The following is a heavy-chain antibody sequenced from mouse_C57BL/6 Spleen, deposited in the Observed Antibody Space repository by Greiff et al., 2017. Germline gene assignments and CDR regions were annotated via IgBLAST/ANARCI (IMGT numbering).Heavy chain of an antibody. D-gene: IGHD2-1*01. CDR1: GYTFTNYW. CDR2: IYPGGGYT. J-gene: IGHJ2*01. Sequence: VQLQQSGAELVRPGTSVKMSCKASGYTFTNYWIGWAKQRPGHGLEWIGDIYPGGGYTNYNEKFKGKATLTADKSSSTAYMQFSSLTSEDSAIYYCARGAYGNYAYFDYWGQGTTLTVSS. CDR3: ARGAYGNYAYFDY. V-gene: IGHV1-63*01.